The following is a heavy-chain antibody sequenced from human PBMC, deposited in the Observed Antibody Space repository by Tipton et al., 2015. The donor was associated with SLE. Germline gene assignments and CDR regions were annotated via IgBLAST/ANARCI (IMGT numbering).Heavy chain of an antibody. V-gene: IGHV3-23*01. D-gene: IGHD2-2*02. CDR2: ISGSGGST. CDR3: ARDRGTAYCSSTSCYTGGIRYYYMDV. J-gene: IGHJ6*03. CDR1: GFTFSSYA. Sequence: SLRLSCAASGFTFSSYAMSWVRQAPGKGLEWVSAISGSGGSTYYADSVKGRFTISRDNSKNTLYLQMNSLRAEDTAVYYCARDRGTAYCSSTSCYTGGIRYYYMDVWGKGTTVTASS.